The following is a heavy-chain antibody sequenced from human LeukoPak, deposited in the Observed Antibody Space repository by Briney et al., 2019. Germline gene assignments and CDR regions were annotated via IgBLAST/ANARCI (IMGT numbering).Heavy chain of an antibody. CDR2: INHSGST. CDR3: ARFIRDKSGYYYVYFDY. V-gene: IGHV4-34*01. Sequence: SETLSLTCAVYGGSFSGYYWSWIRQPPGKGLEGMGEINHSGSTNYNPSLKSRVTISLDTSKNQFSLKLSSVTAADTAVYYCARFIRDKSGYYYVYFDYWGQGTLVTVSS. D-gene: IGHD3-22*01. J-gene: IGHJ4*02. CDR1: GGSFSGYY.